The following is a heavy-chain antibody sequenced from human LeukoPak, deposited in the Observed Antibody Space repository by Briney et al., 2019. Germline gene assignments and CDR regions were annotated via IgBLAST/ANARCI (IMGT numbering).Heavy chain of an antibody. CDR3: ARVDSSGWYVDY. J-gene: IGHJ4*02. Sequence: SETLSLTCTVSGGSISSSSYYWGWIRQPPGKGLEWIGSIYYSGSTYYNPSLKSRVTISVDTSKNQFSLKLRSVTAADTAVYYCARVDSSGWYVDYWGQGTLVTVSS. CDR2: IYYSGST. D-gene: IGHD6-19*01. CDR1: GGSISSSSYY. V-gene: IGHV4-39*01.